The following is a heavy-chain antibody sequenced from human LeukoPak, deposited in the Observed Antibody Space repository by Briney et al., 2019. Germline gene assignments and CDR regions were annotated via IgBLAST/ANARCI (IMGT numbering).Heavy chain of an antibody. D-gene: IGHD2-2*01. CDR3: AKLTGKYHLNDAFDI. Sequence: PGGSLRLSCAASGFTFSSYWMSWVRQAPGKGLEWVANIKQDGSEKYYVDSVKGRFTISRDNSKNTLYLQMNSLRAEDTAVYYCAKLTGKYHLNDAFDIWGQGTMVTVSS. CDR2: IKQDGSEK. V-gene: IGHV3-7*01. CDR1: GFTFSSYW. J-gene: IGHJ3*02.